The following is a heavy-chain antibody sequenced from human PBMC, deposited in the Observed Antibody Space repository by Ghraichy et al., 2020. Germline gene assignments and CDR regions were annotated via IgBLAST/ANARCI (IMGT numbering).Heavy chain of an antibody. J-gene: IGHJ3*02. CDR1: GFTFTSSA. CDR3: AALGFVSPDVFDI. CDR2: IVVGSDNT. Sequence: SEKVSCKTSGFTFTSSAVQWVRQARGQRLEWIGWIVVGSDNTNYAQKFQERVTITRDMSTSTAYMELSSLRSEDTAVYYCAALGFVSPDVFDIWGQGTMVTVSS. V-gene: IGHV1-58*01.